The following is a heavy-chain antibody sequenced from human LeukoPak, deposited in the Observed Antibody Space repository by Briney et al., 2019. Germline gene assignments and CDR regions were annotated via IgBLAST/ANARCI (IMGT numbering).Heavy chain of an antibody. V-gene: IGHV1-8*03. Sequence: ASVKVSCKASGYTFTSYYMHWVRQAPGQGLEWMGWMNPNSGNTGYAQKFQGRVTITRNTSISTAYMELSSLRSEDTAVYYCARGYGSGSYYAYFDYWGQGTLVTVSS. CDR3: ARGYGSGSYYAYFDY. J-gene: IGHJ4*02. CDR1: GYTFTSYY. CDR2: MNPNSGNT. D-gene: IGHD3-10*01.